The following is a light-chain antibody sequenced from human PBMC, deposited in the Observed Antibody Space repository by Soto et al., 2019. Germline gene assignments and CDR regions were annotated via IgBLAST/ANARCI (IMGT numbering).Light chain of an antibody. CDR1: QSINAW. V-gene: IGKV1-5*03. Sequence: DIKMAQSPSTLSASVGDRVTISCRASQSINAWLAWYQQKPGKAPKLLIHTASTLEDGVPSRFSGSGSGTEFTLTISSLQPDDFATYYCQQYSAYWTFGQGTKVEI. J-gene: IGKJ1*01. CDR2: TAS. CDR3: QQYSAYWT.